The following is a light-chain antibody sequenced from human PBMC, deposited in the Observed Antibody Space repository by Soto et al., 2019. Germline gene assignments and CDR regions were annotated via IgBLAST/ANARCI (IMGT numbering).Light chain of an antibody. V-gene: IGKV3-15*01. CDR3: QQYDQWPIT. CDR1: QSVNSK. Sequence: EIVITQSPSTLSVSPGARVTFPCRASQSVNSKLAWYQHKPGQAPRLLISGASTGATGIPARFSGSGSGTEFTLTINSLQSEDYAVYYCQQYDQWPITFGGGTKVDIK. J-gene: IGKJ4*01. CDR2: GAS.